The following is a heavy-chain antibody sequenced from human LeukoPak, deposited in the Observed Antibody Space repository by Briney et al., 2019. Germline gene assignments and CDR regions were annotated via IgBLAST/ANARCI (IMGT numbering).Heavy chain of an antibody. CDR2: IKQGGSEI. CDR3: ARDRESESDSEGDY. J-gene: IGHJ4*02. CDR1: GFTFSRFW. V-gene: IGHV3-7*01. D-gene: IGHD4-11*01. Sequence: GALRLSCSASGFTFSRFWMSWVRQAPGKGLEYVALIKQGGSEIYHMDSVKGRFTISRDDATISLYLQMNSLRVEDTALYYCARDRESESDSEGDYWGQGTLVTVSS.